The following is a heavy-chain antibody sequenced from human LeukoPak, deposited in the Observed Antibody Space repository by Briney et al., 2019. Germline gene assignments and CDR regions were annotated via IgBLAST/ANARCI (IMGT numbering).Heavy chain of an antibody. V-gene: IGHV3-7*01. Sequence: GGSLRLSCAASGFTFSSYWMSWVRQAPGKGLEWVANIKQDGSEKYYVDSVKGRFTISRDNAKNLLYLQMNSLRAEDTAVYYCARDFRVEHIVVVPAAMPANSSSWPLDYWGQGTLVTVSS. CDR3: ARDFRVEHIVVVPAAMPANSSSWPLDY. D-gene: IGHD2-2*01. J-gene: IGHJ4*02. CDR2: IKQDGSEK. CDR1: GFTFSSYW.